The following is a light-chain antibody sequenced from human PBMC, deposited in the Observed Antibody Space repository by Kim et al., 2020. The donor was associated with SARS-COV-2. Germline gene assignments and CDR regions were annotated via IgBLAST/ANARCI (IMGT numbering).Light chain of an antibody. Sequence: SSELTQDPAVSVALGQTVRITCQGDSLRSYYASWYQQKPGQAPELVIYGKNNRPSGIPDRFSGSSSGNTASLTITGAQAEDEADYYCNSRDSSGNHQFGGGTQLTVL. CDR2: GKN. CDR1: SLRSYY. CDR3: NSRDSSGNHQ. J-gene: IGLJ3*02. V-gene: IGLV3-19*01.